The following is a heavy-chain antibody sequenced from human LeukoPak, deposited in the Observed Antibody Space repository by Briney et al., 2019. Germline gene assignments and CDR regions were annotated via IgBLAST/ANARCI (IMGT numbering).Heavy chain of an antibody. CDR2: IKQDGSDK. D-gene: IGHD2-2*01. CDR3: ARTPGGYCSSTSCW. CDR1: GFTFSNFW. Sequence: PGGSLRLSCAASGFTFSNFWMSWVRQAPGKGLEWVANIKQDGSDKNYVDSVKGRFTISRDNAKNSLYLQMNSLRAEDTAVYYCARTPGGYCSSTSCWGGQGTLVTVSS. J-gene: IGHJ4*02. V-gene: IGHV3-7*01.